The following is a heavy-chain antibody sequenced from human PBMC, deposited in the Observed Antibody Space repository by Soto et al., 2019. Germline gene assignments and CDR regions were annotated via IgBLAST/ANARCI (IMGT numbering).Heavy chain of an antibody. V-gene: IGHV1-18*01. Sequence: ASVKVSCKASGYTFATYGFSWVRQAPGQGLEWMGWISASNGNTSYAQKLRGRVTMTTDTSTSTAYMELRSLRSDDTAVFYCARSGRSWNLREFDYWGQGTLVTVS. D-gene: IGHD6-13*01. CDR1: GYTFATYG. CDR3: ARSGRSWNLREFDY. J-gene: IGHJ4*02. CDR2: ISASNGNT.